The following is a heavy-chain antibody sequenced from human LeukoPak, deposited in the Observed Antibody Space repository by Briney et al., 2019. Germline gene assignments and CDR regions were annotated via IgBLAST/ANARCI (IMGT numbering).Heavy chain of an antibody. V-gene: IGHV4-61*02. CDR3: AREGSAAAGYFQR. CDR2: IYTSGST. J-gene: IGHJ1*01. CDR1: GGPINRGSYY. Sequence: QVQLQESGPGLVKPSQTLSLTCTVSGGPINRGSYYWTWFRQPAGKGLAWIGRIYTSGSTNYNPSLRGRAIISADTSTNQFSLRLGSVTAADTAVYYCAREGSAAAGYFQRWGQGTLVTVSS. D-gene: IGHD6-25*01.